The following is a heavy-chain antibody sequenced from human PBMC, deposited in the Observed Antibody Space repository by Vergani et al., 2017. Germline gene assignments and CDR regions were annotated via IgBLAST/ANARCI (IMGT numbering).Heavy chain of an antibody. CDR2: IYSGGST. J-gene: IGHJ4*02. CDR1: GFTVSSNY. CDR3: ARGQRYCSGGSCYPANGRFDY. V-gene: IGHV3-66*02. D-gene: IGHD2-15*01. Sequence: EVQLVESGGGLVQPGGSLRLSCAASGFTVSSNYMSWVRQAPGKGLEWVSVIYSGGSTYYADSVKGRFTISRDNSKNTLYLQMNSLRAEDTAVYYCARGQRYCSGGSCYPANGRFDYWGQGTLVTVSS.